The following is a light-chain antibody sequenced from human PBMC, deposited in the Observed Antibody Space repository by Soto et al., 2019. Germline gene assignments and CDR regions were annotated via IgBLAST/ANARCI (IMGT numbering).Light chain of an antibody. V-gene: IGKV3D-20*02. J-gene: IGKJ4*01. Sequence: TRSLDTWSLSSGAGAPPSGRASQSVSSSNFAWYQQKPAQAPRLLIYGPSRRAPGIPERFSGSGSGTDFTLTISSLETEDFAVYYCQQRSNWPPGFGGGTKVDIK. CDR2: GPS. CDR1: QSVSSSN. CDR3: QQRSNWPPG.